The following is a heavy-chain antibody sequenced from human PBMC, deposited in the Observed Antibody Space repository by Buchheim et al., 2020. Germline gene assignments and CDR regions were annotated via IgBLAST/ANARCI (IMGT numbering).Heavy chain of an antibody. J-gene: IGHJ6*03. CDR1: GYTFTSYA. Sequence: QVQLVQSGAGVKKPGASVKVSCKASGYTFTSYAMHWVRQAPGQRLEWMGWINAGNGNTKYSQKFQGRVTITRDTSASTAYMELSSLRSEDTAVYYCARDSSSGWSDYYYYYMDVWGKGTT. D-gene: IGHD6-19*01. CDR3: ARDSSSGWSDYYYYYMDV. V-gene: IGHV1-3*01. CDR2: INAGNGNT.